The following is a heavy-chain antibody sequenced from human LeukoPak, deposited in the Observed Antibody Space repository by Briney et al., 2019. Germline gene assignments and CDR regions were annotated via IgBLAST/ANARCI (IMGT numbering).Heavy chain of an antibody. J-gene: IGHJ5*02. V-gene: IGHV3-21*01. Sequence: PGGSLRLSCAASGFTFSSYAMHWVRQAPGKGLEWVSSISSSSSYIYYADSVKGRFTISRDNAKNSLYLQMNSLRAEDTAVYYCARLTPGYGSGRGEVWFDPWGQGTLVTVSS. CDR3: ARLTPGYGSGRGEVWFDP. CDR1: GFTFSSYA. D-gene: IGHD3-10*01. CDR2: ISSSSSYI.